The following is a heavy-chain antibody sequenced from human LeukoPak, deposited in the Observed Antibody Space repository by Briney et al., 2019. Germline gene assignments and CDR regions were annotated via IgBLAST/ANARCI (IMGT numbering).Heavy chain of an antibody. CDR1: GYTFTSYD. Sequence: ASVKVSCKASGYTFTSYDINWVQQATGQGLEWMGWMNPNSGNTGYAQKFQGRVAMTRNTSISTAYMELSSLRSEDTAVYYCARDGEYYYDSSGSPSSDYWGQGTLVTVSS. CDR2: MNPNSGNT. CDR3: ARDGEYYYDSSGSPSSDY. J-gene: IGHJ4*02. D-gene: IGHD3-22*01. V-gene: IGHV1-8*01.